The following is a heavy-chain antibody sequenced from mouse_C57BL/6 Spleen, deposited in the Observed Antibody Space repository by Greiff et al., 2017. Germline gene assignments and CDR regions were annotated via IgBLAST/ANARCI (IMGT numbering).Heavy chain of an antibody. V-gene: IGHV1-12*01. CDR1: GYTFTSYY. D-gene: IGHD1-1*01. Sequence: QVQLQQSGAELVRPGASVKMSCKASGYTFTSYYMHWVKQTPRQGLEWIGAIYPGNGDTSYNEKFKGKATLTVDKSSSTAYMQLSSLTSDDSAVYFYASDPHCYGSSYGYFDVWGKGTTVTVSS. CDR3: ASDPHCYGSSYGYFDV. J-gene: IGHJ1*03. CDR2: IYPGNGDT.